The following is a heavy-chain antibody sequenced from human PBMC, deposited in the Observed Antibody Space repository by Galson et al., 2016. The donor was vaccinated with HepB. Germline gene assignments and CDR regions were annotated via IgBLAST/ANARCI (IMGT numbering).Heavy chain of an antibody. CDR1: GFSFRSYN. Sequence: SLRLSCAASGFSFRSYNMHWVRQAQGKGLEWVAVIWYDGSNKYSTDSRFTISRDNSKNTLYLEMNSLRAEDTAVYYCARDDTYYSGSGRNYEYGMEEWGQGTTVTVYS. V-gene: IGHV3-33*01. CDR2: IWYDGSNK. J-gene: IGHJ6*02. CDR3: ARDDTYYSGSGRNYEYGMEE. D-gene: IGHD3-10*01.